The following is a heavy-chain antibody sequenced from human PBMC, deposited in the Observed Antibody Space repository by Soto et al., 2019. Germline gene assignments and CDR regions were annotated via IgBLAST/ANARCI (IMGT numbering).Heavy chain of an antibody. CDR1: GGTFSRHA. D-gene: IGHD3-22*01. CDR2: IIPLFGTA. CDR3: ARGWGYDSNDYYYAY. V-gene: IGHV1-69*01. Sequence: QVQLVQSGAEVRKPGSSVKVSCKASGGTFSRHAISWVRQAPGQGLGWMGGIIPLFGTANHAQKFQGRVTIIADESTSTVYMELSSLRSEDTAMYYCARGWGYDSNDYYYAYWGQGTLVIVSS. J-gene: IGHJ4*02.